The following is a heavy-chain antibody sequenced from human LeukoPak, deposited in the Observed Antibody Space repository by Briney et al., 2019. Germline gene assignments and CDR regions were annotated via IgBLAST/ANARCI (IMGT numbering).Heavy chain of an antibody. Sequence: SETLSLTCTVSGGSISSHYWSWIRQPPGKGLEWIGYIYYSGSTNYNPSLKSRVTISVDTSKNQFSLKLSSATAADTAVYYCARITSGRSPGYYYYMDVWGKGTTVTVSS. V-gene: IGHV4-59*11. CDR2: IYYSGST. D-gene: IGHD1-14*01. CDR1: GGSISSHY. J-gene: IGHJ6*03. CDR3: ARITSGRSPGYYYYMDV.